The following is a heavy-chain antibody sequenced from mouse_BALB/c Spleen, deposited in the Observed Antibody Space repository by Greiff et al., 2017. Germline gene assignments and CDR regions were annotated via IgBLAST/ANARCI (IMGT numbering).Heavy chain of an antibody. J-gene: IGHJ2*01. V-gene: IGHV5-12-2*01. CDR1: GFTFSSYT. Sequence: DVMLVESGGGLVQPGGSLKLSCAASGFTFSSYTMSWVRQTPEKRLEWVAYISNGGGSTYYPDTVKGRFTISRDNAKNTLYRQMSSLKSEDTAMYYCARGVYYGNYFDYWGQGTTLTVSS. CDR3: ARGVYYGNYFDY. CDR2: ISNGGGST. D-gene: IGHD2-1*01.